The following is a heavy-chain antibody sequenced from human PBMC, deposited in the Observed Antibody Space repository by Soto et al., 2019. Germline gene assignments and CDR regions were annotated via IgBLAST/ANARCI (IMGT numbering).Heavy chain of an antibody. CDR2: INRDGSST. V-gene: IGHV3-74*01. D-gene: IGHD1-26*01. Sequence: GGSLRLSCAASGFTFRSYWMHWVRQAPGKGLVWVSRINRDGSSTSYADSVKGRVTISRDTAKNTLYLQMNSLRAEDTAVYYCAKEGGLSGSYYISSSYYFDYWGQGTLVTVSS. CDR1: GFTFRSYW. J-gene: IGHJ4*02. CDR3: AKEGGLSGSYYISSSYYFDY.